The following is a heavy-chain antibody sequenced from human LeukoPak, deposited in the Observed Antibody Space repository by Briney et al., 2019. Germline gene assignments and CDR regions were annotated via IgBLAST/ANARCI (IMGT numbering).Heavy chain of an antibody. D-gene: IGHD5-24*01. V-gene: IGHV3-53*01. CDR1: GFNVTTNY. CDR3: ARGRRDGYNLGY. J-gene: IGHJ4*02. Sequence: GGSLRLSCAASGFNVTTNYMSWVRQAPGKWLEWVSVIYSGGTTYYADSVKGRFTISRDISKNTLSLQMNSLRAEDTAVYYCARGRRDGYNLGYWGQGTLVAVSS. CDR2: IYSGGTT.